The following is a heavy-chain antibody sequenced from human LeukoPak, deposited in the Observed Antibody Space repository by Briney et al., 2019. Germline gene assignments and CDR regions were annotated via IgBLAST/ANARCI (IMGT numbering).Heavy chain of an antibody. Sequence: GASVKVSFKTSGYSFTDYTMNWVRQAPGQGLEWMGWINTNTGNPTYAQGFTGRFVFSVDTSVSTAYLQISSLKAEDTAVYYCARGHYDNRWGQGTLVTVSS. CDR2: INTNTGNP. CDR3: ARGHYDNR. V-gene: IGHV7-4-1*02. D-gene: IGHD3-22*01. J-gene: IGHJ4*02. CDR1: GYSFTDYT.